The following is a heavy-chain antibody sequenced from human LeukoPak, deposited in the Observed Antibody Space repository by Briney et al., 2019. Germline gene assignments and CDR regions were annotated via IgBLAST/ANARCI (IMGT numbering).Heavy chain of an antibody. CDR3: AREGIAAADGYYFDY. CDR1: GFTFSSYA. CDR2: ISYDGSNK. D-gene: IGHD6-13*01. J-gene: IGHJ4*02. Sequence: GGSLRLSCAASGFTFSSYAMHWVRQAPGEGLGWVAVISYDGSNKYYADSVKGRFTISRDNSKNTLYLQMNSLRAEDTAVYYCAREGIAAADGYYFDYWGQGTLVTVSS. V-gene: IGHV3-30-3*01.